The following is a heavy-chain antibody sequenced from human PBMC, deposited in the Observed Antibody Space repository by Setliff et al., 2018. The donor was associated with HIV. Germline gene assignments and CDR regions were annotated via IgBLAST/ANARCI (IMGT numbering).Heavy chain of an antibody. J-gene: IGHJ3*02. Sequence: KPGGSLRLSCAASGFTFFDYALKWVRQAPGKGLEWVSSISSSGSYIYYADSVKGRFTPSRDHATSALYLQMDSLRAEDTALYYCTRSHSNRDAFDIWGQGTMVTVSS. CDR3: TRSHSNRDAFDI. CDR1: GFTFFDYA. V-gene: IGHV3-21*01. CDR2: ISSSGSYI.